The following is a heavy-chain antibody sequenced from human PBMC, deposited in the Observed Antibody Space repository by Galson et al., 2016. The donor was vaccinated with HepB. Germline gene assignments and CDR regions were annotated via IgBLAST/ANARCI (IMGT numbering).Heavy chain of an antibody. CDR1: GAFISSGGYY. J-gene: IGHJ5*02. D-gene: IGHD3-10*01. CDR2: VYYSGST. V-gene: IGHV4-31*03. CDR3: ARGVSMVRGWLDP. Sequence: TLSLTCNVSGAFISSGGYYWNWIRLHPGKGLEWIGCVYYSGSTYYNPSLESRATISVDTSETQFSLKLPSVTAADTAVYYCARGVSMVRGWLDPWGQGTRVTVSS.